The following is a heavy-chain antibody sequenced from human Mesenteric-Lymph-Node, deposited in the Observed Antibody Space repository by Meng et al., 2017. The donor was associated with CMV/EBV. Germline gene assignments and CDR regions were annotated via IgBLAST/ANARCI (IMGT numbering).Heavy chain of an antibody. CDR2: INPNSGGT. CDR3: ARGGGSYFWFDY. V-gene: IGHV1-2*04. J-gene: IGHJ4*02. D-gene: IGHD1-26*01. CDR1: GYPFTGYY. Sequence: CKPSGYPFTGYYMRWVRRAPGQGLEWMGWINPNSGGTNYAQKFQGWVTMTRDTSISTAYMELSRLRSADTAVYSCARGGGSYFWFDYWGQGTLVTVSS.